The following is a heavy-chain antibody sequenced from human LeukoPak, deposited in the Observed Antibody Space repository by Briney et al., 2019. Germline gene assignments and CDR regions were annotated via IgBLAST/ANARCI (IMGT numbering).Heavy chain of an antibody. Sequence: AGGSLRLSCAASGFTFSSYSMNWVRQAPGKGLEWVSSISSSSSYIYYADSVKGRFTISRDNAKNSLYLQMNSLRAEDTAMYYCVREDFYDTRGFDPWGQGTLVTVSS. V-gene: IGHV3-21*01. J-gene: IGHJ5*02. CDR2: ISSSSSYI. CDR1: GFTFSSYS. D-gene: IGHD3-22*01. CDR3: VREDFYDTRGFDP.